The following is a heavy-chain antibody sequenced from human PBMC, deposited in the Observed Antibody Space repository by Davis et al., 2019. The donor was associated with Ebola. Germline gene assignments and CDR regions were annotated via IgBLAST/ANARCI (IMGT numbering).Heavy chain of an antibody. CDR1: GGSFSGYY. V-gene: IGHV4-34*01. J-gene: IGHJ4*02. D-gene: IGHD6-6*01. CDR3: AKRSSSFFDY. CDR2: INHSGST. Sequence: MPSETLSLTCAVYGGSFSGYYWSWIRQPPGKGLEWIGEINHSGSTNYNPSLKSRVTISVDTSKNQFSLKLSSVTAADTAVYYCAKRSSSFFDYWGQGTLVTVSS.